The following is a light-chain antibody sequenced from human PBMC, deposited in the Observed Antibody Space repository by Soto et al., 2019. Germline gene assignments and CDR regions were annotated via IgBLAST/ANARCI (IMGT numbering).Light chain of an antibody. J-gene: IGKJ4*01. CDR3: QQYYSFPLT. V-gene: IGKV1-5*01. CDR1: QNINRY. Sequence: DIQMTQSPSTLSEFVGDTVTITCRASQNINRYLAWYQQKPGKAPKLLIYDSSTLERGVPSRFNGSGAATAFTLTISSLQPEDFATYYCQQYYSFPLTFGGGTKVDIK. CDR2: DSS.